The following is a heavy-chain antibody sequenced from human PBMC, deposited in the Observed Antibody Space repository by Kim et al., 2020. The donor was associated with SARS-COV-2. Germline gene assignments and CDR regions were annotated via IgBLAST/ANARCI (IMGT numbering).Heavy chain of an antibody. J-gene: IGHJ3*02. CDR3: ARDVYYHDSSGYYGGSPGAFDI. Sequence: GGSLRLSCAASGFTFSSYSMNWVRQAPGKGLEWVSSISSSSSYIYYADSVKGRFTISRDNAKNSLYLQMNSLRAEDTAVYYCARDVYYHDSSGYYGGSPGAFDIWGQGTMVTVSS. CDR1: GFTFSSYS. D-gene: IGHD3-22*01. V-gene: IGHV3-21*01. CDR2: ISSSSSYI.